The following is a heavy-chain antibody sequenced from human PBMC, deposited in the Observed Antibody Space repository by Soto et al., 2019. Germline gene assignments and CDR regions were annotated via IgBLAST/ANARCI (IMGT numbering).Heavy chain of an antibody. CDR3: ASSSGYYYVDY. V-gene: IGHV4-31*03. J-gene: IGHJ4*02. Sequence: QVQLQESGPGLVKPSQTLSLTCTVSGGSISSGGYYWSWIRQHPGKGLEWIGYIYYSGSTYYNPSRKSRVTISVYTSKNQFSLKLSSVTAADTAVYYCASSSGYYYVDYWGQGTLVTVSS. CDR2: IYYSGST. D-gene: IGHD3-22*01. CDR1: GGSISSGGYY.